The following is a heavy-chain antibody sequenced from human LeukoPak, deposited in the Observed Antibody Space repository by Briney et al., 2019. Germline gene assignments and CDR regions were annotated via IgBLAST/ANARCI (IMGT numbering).Heavy chain of an antibody. D-gene: IGHD3-22*01. J-gene: IGHJ3*02. CDR3: ASLYDSSGYSAFGI. V-gene: IGHV1-8*01. Sequence: ASVKVSCKASGYTFTSYDINWVRQATGQGLEWMGWMNPNSGNTGYAQKFQGRVTMTRNTSISTAYMELSSLRSEDTAVYYCASLYDSSGYSAFGIWGQGTMVTVSS. CDR2: MNPNSGNT. CDR1: GYTFTSYD.